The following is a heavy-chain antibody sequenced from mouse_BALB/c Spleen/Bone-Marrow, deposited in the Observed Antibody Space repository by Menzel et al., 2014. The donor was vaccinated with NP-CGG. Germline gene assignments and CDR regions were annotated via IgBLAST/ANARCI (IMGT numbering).Heavy chain of an antibody. CDR3: ARLSYYGRFAY. D-gene: IGHD1-1*01. J-gene: IGHJ3*01. CDR2: INPDSSTI. V-gene: IGHV4-1*02. Sequence: EVQRVESGGGLVQPGGSLKLSCAASGFDFSRYWMSWVRQAPGKGLEWIGEINPDSSTINYTPSLKDKFIISRDNAKNPLYLQMSKVRSEDTALYYCARLSYYGRFAYWGQGTLVTVSA. CDR1: GFDFSRYW.